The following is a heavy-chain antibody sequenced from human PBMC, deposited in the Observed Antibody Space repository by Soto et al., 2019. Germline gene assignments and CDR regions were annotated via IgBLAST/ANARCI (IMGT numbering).Heavy chain of an antibody. V-gene: IGHV1-2*04. Sequence: ASVKVSCKASGYTFTGYYMHWVRQAPGQGLEWMGWINPNSGGTNYAQKFQGWVTMTRDTSISTAYMELRSLRSDDTAVYYCARDPSNSSGRHLYFDYWGQGTRVTVSS. D-gene: IGHD6-19*01. CDR2: INPNSGGT. CDR1: GYTFTGYY. CDR3: ARDPSNSSGRHLYFDY. J-gene: IGHJ4*02.